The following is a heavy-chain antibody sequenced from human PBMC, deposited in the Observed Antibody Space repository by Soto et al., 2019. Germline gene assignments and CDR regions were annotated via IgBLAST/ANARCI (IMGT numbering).Heavy chain of an antibody. J-gene: IGHJ4*02. D-gene: IGHD3-22*01. CDR3: ARGGYDTEKFDY. V-gene: IGHV1-3*01. CDR2: INAGNGNT. Sequence: QVQLVQSGAEVKKPGASVKVSCKASGYTFTSYAMHWVRQAPGQRLEWMGWINAGNGNTKYSQKFQGRVTITRDTSASTAYMELSSLRSEDTAMYYCARGGYDTEKFDYWGQGTLVTVSS. CDR1: GYTFTSYA.